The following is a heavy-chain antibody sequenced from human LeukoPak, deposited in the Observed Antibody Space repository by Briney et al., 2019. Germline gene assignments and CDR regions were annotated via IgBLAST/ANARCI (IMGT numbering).Heavy chain of an antibody. CDR3: AKDFWDIVVVPAAIGRYYFDY. Sequence: GGSLRLSCAASGFTFSSYGMHWVRQAPGKGLEWVAFIRYDGSNKYYADSVKGRFTISRDNSKNTLYLQMNSLRAEDTAVYYCAKDFWDIVVVPAAIGRYYFDYWGQGTLVTVSS. D-gene: IGHD2-2*01. CDR1: GFTFSSYG. V-gene: IGHV3-30*02. CDR2: IRYDGSNK. J-gene: IGHJ4*02.